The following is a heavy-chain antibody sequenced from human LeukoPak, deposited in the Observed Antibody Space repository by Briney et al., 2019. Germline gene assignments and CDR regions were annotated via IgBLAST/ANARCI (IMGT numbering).Heavy chain of an antibody. J-gene: IGHJ3*02. CDR3: ARETAVTQNDAFDI. Sequence: APVKVSCKASGYTFTSHTIHWVRQAPGQRLEWMGWINAGNANTKYTQKLQGRVTITRDTFAYTGYMELSSLKSEDTAVHYCARETAVTQNDAFDIWGQGTMVIVSS. CDR2: INAGNANT. D-gene: IGHD4-17*01. V-gene: IGHV1-3*01. CDR1: GYTFTSHT.